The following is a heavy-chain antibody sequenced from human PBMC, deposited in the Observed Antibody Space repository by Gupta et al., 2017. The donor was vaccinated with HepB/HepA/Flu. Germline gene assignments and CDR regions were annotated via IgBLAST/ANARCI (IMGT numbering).Heavy chain of an antibody. V-gene: IGHV3-74*01. CDR3: ARVGVGVYYYYYMDV. CDR2: INSDGSIT. CDR1: GFTFRNYW. D-gene: IGHD3-22*01. Sequence: EVQLVESGGGLVQPGGSLRLSCAASGFTFRNYWMPWVRQAPGKGLVWVSRINSDGSITNYADSVKGRFTISRDNARDTLYLQMNSLRAEDTAVYYCARVGVGVYYYYYMDVWGKGTTVTVSS. J-gene: IGHJ6*03.